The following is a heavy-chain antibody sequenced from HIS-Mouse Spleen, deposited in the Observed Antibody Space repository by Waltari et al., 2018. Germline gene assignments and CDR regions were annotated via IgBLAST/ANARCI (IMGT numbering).Heavy chain of an antibody. CDR2: ISNDGSNK. D-gene: IGHD3-22*01. CDR1: GFTFSSYG. J-gene: IGHJ3*02. V-gene: IGHV3-30*18. Sequence: QVQLVESGGGVVQPGRSLRLSCAASGFTFSSYGMHWVRQAPGKGLGWVAVISNDGSNKYDADSVKGRFTISRDNSKNTLYLQMNSLRAEDTAVYYCAKDRLYDSSGYYFDAFDIWGQGTMVTVSS. CDR3: AKDRLYDSSGYYFDAFDI.